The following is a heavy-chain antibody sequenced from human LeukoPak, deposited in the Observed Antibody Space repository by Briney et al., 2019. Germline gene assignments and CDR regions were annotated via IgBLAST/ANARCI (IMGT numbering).Heavy chain of an antibody. V-gene: IGHV3-21*01. CDR3: ARGAHTRGDAFDI. D-gene: IGHD2-2*01. CDR2: ISSSSSYI. CDR1: GFTFSSYS. Sequence: GGSLRLSCAASGFTFSSYSMNWVRQAPGKGLEWVSSISSSSSYIYYADSVKGRFTISRDNAKNSLYLQMNSLRAEDTAVYYCARGAHTRGDAFDIWGQGTMVTVSS. J-gene: IGHJ3*02.